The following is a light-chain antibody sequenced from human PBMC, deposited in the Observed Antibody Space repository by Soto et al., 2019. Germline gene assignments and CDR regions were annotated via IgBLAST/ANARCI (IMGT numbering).Light chain of an antibody. CDR2: GAY. V-gene: IGKV3-20*01. Sequence: EILLTHSPGSLSLSPVEVATLSCRASQSVGKNYLAWYQHKSGQDPRIIIHGAYNRATGIQERFSGSGSGTDFTITIRRMEPEDFVAYYCKKYATDPLTCGGGTTVDLK. CDR1: QSVGKNY. J-gene: IGKJ4*01. CDR3: KKYATDPLT.